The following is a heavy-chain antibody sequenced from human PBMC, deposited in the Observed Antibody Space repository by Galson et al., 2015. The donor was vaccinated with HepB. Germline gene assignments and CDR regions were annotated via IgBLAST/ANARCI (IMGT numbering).Heavy chain of an antibody. V-gene: IGHV1-69*06. Sequence: SVKVSCKASGGTFSRYAISWVRQAPGQGLEWMGGIIPIFGTANYAQKFQGRVTITADKSTSTAYMELSSLRSEDTAVYYCARGRVVTAVWYYFDYWGQGTLVTVSS. CDR3: ARGRVVTAVWYYFDY. CDR1: GGTFSRYA. CDR2: IIPIFGTA. D-gene: IGHD2-21*02. J-gene: IGHJ4*02.